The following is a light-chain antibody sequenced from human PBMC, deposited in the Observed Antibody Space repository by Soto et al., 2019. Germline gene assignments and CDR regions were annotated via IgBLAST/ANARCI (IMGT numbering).Light chain of an antibody. J-gene: IGLJ1*01. CDR2: TNN. CDR3: AVWDDSLMGV. Sequence: QSALTQPPSVSGTPGQRVTISCSGGKSDIGDNTVYWFQQLPGTAPRLLIYTNNQRPSGVPDRFSGSKSGTSASLAISGLQPEDEADYYCAVWDDSLMGVFGGGTKVTV. V-gene: IGLV1-44*01. CDR1: KSDIGDNT.